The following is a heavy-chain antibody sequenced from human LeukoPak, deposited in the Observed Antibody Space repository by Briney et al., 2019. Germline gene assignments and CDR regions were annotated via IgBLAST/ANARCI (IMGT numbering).Heavy chain of an antibody. Sequence: SGTLSLTCGVSGGSLSGSNWWSWVRQPPGKGLELSGEFHHAGSTNYNPSLKSRVTISVDKSKNQFSIRLSSVTAADTVVYYCARNIVGANAFDYWGQGTLVSVSS. CDR2: FHHAGST. D-gene: IGHD1-26*01. CDR1: GGSLSGSNW. CDR3: ARNIVGANAFDY. J-gene: IGHJ4*02. V-gene: IGHV4-4*02.